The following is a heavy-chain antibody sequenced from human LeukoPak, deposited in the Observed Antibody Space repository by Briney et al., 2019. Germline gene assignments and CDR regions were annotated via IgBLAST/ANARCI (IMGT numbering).Heavy chain of an antibody. D-gene: IGHD2-2*01. CDR2: GIPIFGTA. CDR1: GGTIISYS. J-gene: IGHJ3*02. Sequence: PVEGSFKASGGTIISYSVRRGGRAPGQRGVWEGGGIPIFGTANYAQKFQGRVTITADKSTSTAYMELSSLRSEDTAVYYCAGTLTGYCSSTSCIGAFDIWGQGTMVTVSS. CDR3: AGTLTGYCSSTSCIGAFDI. V-gene: IGHV1-69*06.